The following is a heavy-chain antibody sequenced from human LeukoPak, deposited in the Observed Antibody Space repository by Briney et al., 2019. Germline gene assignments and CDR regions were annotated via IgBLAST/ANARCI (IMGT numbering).Heavy chain of an antibody. V-gene: IGHV4-39*07. D-gene: IGHD3-10*01. CDR1: GGSVSSTSHY. CDR2: IYYNGNT. J-gene: IGHJ4*02. Sequence: SETLSLTCTVSGGSVSSTSHYWGWIRQPPGKGLEWIGIIYYNGNTFSNPSLKSRVTMSVNTSKNQFSLKLSSVTAADTAVYYCARLRYGSGSYFDYWGQGTLVTVSS. CDR3: ARLRYGSGSYFDY.